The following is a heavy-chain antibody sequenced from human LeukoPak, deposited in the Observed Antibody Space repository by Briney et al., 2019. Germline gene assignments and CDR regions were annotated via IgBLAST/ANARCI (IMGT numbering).Heavy chain of an antibody. CDR1: GYTFTSYD. Sequence: GASVEVSCKASGYTFTSYDINWVRQATGQGVEWMGWMNPNSGNTGYAQKFQGRVTITRNTSISTAYMELSSLRSEDTAVYYCARGFDSGSNLDYWGQGTLVTVSS. CDR3: ARGFDSGSNLDY. V-gene: IGHV1-8*01. CDR2: MNPNSGNT. D-gene: IGHD1-26*01. J-gene: IGHJ4*02.